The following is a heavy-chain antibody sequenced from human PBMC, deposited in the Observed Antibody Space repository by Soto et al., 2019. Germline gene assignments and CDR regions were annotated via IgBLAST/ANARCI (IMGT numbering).Heavy chain of an antibody. CDR3: ARGHTYRGYSSGGDYFDY. Sequence: SETLSLTCTVSGGSISSYYWSWIRQPPGKGLEWIGYIYYSGSTNYNPSLKSRVTISVDTSKNQFSLKLSSVTAADTAVYYCARGHTYRGYSSGGDYFDYWGQGTLVT. D-gene: IGHD6-19*01. V-gene: IGHV4-59*01. CDR1: GGSISSYY. J-gene: IGHJ4*02. CDR2: IYYSGST.